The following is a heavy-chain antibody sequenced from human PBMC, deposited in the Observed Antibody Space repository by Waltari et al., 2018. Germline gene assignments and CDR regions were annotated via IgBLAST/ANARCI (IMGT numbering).Heavy chain of an antibody. D-gene: IGHD2-2*01. Sequence: QVQLQQWGAGLLKPSETLSLTCAVYGGSFSGYYWSWIRQPPGKGLEWIGEINHSGSTNYNPSLKSRVTISVDTSKNQFSLKLSSVTAADTAVYYCARRGFVVVPAASGKNWFDPWGQGTLVTVSS. CDR1: GGSFSGYY. J-gene: IGHJ5*02. CDR3: ARRGFVVVPAASGKNWFDP. V-gene: IGHV4-34*01. CDR2: INHSGST.